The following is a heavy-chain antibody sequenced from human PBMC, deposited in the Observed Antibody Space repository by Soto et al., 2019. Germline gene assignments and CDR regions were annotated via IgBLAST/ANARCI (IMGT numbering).Heavy chain of an antibody. Sequence: EVQLVESGGGLVQPGGSLRLSCAASGFNLSKYWMHWVRQAPGKGLVWVSRIDSDGRAPIYADSVKGRFTISRDNAKNSLYLQMNSLRADDTAVYYCVRSGPMRSSPMRVEPYFDLWGQGTLVTVSS. CDR2: IDSDGRAP. J-gene: IGHJ4*02. CDR1: GFNLSKYW. V-gene: IGHV3-74*01. D-gene: IGHD3-22*01. CDR3: VRSGPMRSSPMRVEPYFDL.